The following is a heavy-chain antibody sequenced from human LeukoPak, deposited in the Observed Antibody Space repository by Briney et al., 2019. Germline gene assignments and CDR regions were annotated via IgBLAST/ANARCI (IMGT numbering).Heavy chain of an antibody. CDR1: GGSFSGYY. CDR2: INHSGST. J-gene: IGHJ4*02. D-gene: IGHD2-8*01. Sequence: SETLSLTCAVYGGSFSGYYWSWIRQPPGKGLEWSGEINHSGSTNYNPSLKRRVTISVDTSKKQFSLKLSSVTAADTAVYYCARGGKGGYCTNGVCRYFDYWGQGTLVTVSS. V-gene: IGHV4-34*01. CDR3: ARGGKGGYCTNGVCRYFDY.